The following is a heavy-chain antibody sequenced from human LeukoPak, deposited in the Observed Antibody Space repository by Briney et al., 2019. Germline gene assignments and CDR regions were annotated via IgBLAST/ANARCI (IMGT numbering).Heavy chain of an antibody. J-gene: IGHJ4*02. Sequence: GGSLRLSCVASGFNFNNYYMHWVRQAPGKGLVWVSRIDREGTGTTYADSVKGRFTISRDNSKNTLYLHMSSLRDDDTAVYYRTRGAVAGLDYWGQGNLVTVSS. V-gene: IGHV3-74*03. CDR2: IDREGTGT. D-gene: IGHD6-19*01. CDR3: TRGAVAGLDY. CDR1: GFNFNNYY.